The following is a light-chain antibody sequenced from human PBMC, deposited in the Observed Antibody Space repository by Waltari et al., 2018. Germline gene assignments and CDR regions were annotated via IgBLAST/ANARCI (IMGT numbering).Light chain of an antibody. Sequence: IQMTTAPSSLSPSVGERVTISCRSSQDIRTYLNWYQQKPGKAPKLLIYAASSLQTGVPSRFSGSGSGTYFTLTITNLQPEDSATYFCQQSQSHPYTFGPGTKLEL. V-gene: IGKV1-39*01. CDR2: AAS. J-gene: IGKJ2*01. CDR3: QQSQSHPYT. CDR1: QDIRTY.